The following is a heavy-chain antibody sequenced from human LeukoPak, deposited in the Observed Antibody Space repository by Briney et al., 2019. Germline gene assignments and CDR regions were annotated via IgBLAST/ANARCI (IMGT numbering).Heavy chain of an antibody. D-gene: IGHD3-22*01. J-gene: IGHJ4*02. V-gene: IGHV1-46*01. CDR1: GYTFTSYY. CDR2: INPSGGST. CDR3: ARGYYDSSGYWGGAYYFDY. Sequence: SSVKVSCKASGYTFTSYYMHWVRQAPGQGREWMGIINPSGGSTSYAQKFQGRVTMTRDTSTSTVYMELSSLRAEDTAVYYCARGYYDSSGYWGGAYYFDYWGQGTLVTVSS.